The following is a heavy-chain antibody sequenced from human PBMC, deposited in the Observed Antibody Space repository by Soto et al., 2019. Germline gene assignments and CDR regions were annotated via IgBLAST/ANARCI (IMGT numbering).Heavy chain of an antibody. CDR3: ASVRQDYFGSGSLDY. Sequence: QLQLQESGSGLVNPSQTLSLTCAVSGASISSGGYSWSWLRQPPGKGLEWIGYIFHSGGTYYNPSLESRVTISIDRSKNQFSLKLTSLTAADTAVYYCASVRQDYFGSGSLDYWGQGTLVTVSS. CDR2: IFHSGGT. J-gene: IGHJ4*02. D-gene: IGHD3-10*01. V-gene: IGHV4-30-2*01. CDR1: GASISSGGYS.